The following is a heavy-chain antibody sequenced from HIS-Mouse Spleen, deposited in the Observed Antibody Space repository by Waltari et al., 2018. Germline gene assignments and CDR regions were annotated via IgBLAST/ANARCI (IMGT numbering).Heavy chain of an antibody. D-gene: IGHD3-10*01. V-gene: IGHV3-30*18. Sequence: QVQLVESGGGVVQPGRSLRLPCSASGFPFMSYGMHWVLLARGKGLEGVAVISYDGSNKYYADSGKGRLTISRDNSKNTLYLQMNSLRAEDTAVYYCAKKPPPLPVRDAFDIWGQGTMVTVSS. CDR2: ISYDGSNK. CDR1: GFPFMSYG. J-gene: IGHJ3*02. CDR3: AKKPPPLPVRDAFDI.